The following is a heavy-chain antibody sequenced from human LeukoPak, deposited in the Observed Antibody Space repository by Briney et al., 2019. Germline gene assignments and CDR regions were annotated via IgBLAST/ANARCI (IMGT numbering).Heavy chain of an antibody. J-gene: IGHJ6*02. D-gene: IGHD3-22*01. V-gene: IGHV4-59*01. CDR3: ARDRHSSGYYYYGMDV. Sequence: SETLSLTCTVSGGSISSYYWSWIRQPPGKGLEWIGYIYYSGSTNYNPSLKSRVTISVDTSKNPFSLKLSSVTAADTAVYYCARDRHSSGYYYYGMDVWGQGTTVTVSS. CDR1: GGSISSYY. CDR2: IYYSGST.